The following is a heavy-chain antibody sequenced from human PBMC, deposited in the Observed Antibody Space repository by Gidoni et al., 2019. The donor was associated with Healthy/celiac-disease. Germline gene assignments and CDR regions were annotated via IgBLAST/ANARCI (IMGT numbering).Heavy chain of an antibody. CDR2: IWYDGSNK. D-gene: IGHD1-26*01. V-gene: IGHV3-33*01. CDR1: GFTFSSYG. J-gene: IGHJ4*02. Sequence: QVQLVESGGGVVQPGRCLRLSCAASGFTFSSYGVHWVRLAPGKGLEWVAGIWYDGSNKYYADSVKGRFTISRDNSKNTLYLQMNSLRAEDTAVYYCASSQRWELLLGVWGQGTLVTVSS. CDR3: ASSQRWELLLGV.